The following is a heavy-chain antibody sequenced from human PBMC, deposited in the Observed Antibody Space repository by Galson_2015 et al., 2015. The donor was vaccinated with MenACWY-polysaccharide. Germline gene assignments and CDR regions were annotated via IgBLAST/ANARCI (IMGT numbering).Heavy chain of an antibody. CDR3: ARDWGVVNYYDSTDRLDY. CDR1: GFTFSTFW. D-gene: IGHD3-22*01. J-gene: IGHJ4*02. Sequence: SLRLSCAASGFTFSTFWMSWFRQAPGKRLEWVAIIKYDGSETYYVDSVKGRFTISRDNAKNSVYLQMNSLRAEDTAVYYCARDWGVVNYYDSTDRLDYWGQGTLVTVSS. V-gene: IGHV3-7*01. CDR2: IKYDGSET.